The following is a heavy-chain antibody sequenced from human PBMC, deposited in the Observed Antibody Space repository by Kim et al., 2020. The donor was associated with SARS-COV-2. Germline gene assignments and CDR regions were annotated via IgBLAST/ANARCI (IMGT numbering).Heavy chain of an antibody. J-gene: IGHJ4*02. CDR3: ARGGGRGPYCSGGSCYLGANFDY. V-gene: IGHV3-30*04. D-gene: IGHD2-15*01. CDR2: ISYDGSNK. Sequence: GGSLRLSCAASGFTFSSYAMHWVRQAPGKGLEWVAVISYDGSNKYYADSVKGRFTISRDNSKNTLYLQMNSLRAEDTAVYYCARGGGRGPYCSGGSCYLGANFDYWGQGTLVTVSS. CDR1: GFTFSSYA.